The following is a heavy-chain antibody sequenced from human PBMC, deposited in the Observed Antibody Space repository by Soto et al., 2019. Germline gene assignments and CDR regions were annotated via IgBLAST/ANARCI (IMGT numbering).Heavy chain of an antibody. D-gene: IGHD6-19*01. CDR3: ARDASSGWFGDIYYFDY. V-gene: IGHV3-21*01. J-gene: IGHJ4*02. Sequence: GESLRLSCEASGLTFSSYSMNWVRQAPGKGLEWVSSITSSSSYIYYADSVKGRFTISRDNAKNSLYLQMNSLRAEDTAVYYCARDASSGWFGDIYYFDYWGQGT. CDR1: GLTFSSYS. CDR2: ITSSSSYI.